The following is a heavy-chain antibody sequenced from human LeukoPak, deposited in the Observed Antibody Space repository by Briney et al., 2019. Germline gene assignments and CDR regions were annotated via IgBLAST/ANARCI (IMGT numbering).Heavy chain of an antibody. CDR2: INPNSGDT. V-gene: IGHV1-2*02. CDR1: GYTFTGYY. CDR3: ARGPDLDCPRFNYYGSGSYYDY. J-gene: IGHJ4*02. D-gene: IGHD3-10*01. Sequence: GASVKVSCKASGYTFTGYYMHWVRQAPGQGLEWMGWINPNSGDTNYAQKFQGRVTMTRDTSISTAYMELSRLRSDDTAVYYCARGPDLDCPRFNYYGSGSYYDYWGQGTLVTVSS.